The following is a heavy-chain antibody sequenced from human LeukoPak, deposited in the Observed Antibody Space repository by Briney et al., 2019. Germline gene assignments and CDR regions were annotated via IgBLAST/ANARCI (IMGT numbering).Heavy chain of an antibody. V-gene: IGHV3-30*18. CDR3: YKDVHPRPREITPGE. J-gene: IGHJ4*02. CDR1: GFIFSGYG. D-gene: IGHD3-16*01. CDR2: ISYVGRNQ. Sequence: GGSLTLSCTGSGFIFSGYGIHWVRPAPGKGRDGVAVISYVGRNQYYATSMRDRFTISRDNLQNSVFQQMDSLEVNGTAVYYCYKDVHPRPREITPGEWGQGTLVVVDS.